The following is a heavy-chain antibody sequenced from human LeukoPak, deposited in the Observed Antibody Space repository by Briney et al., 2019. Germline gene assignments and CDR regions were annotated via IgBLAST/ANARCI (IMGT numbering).Heavy chain of an antibody. Sequence: GSSVKVSCKASGGTFSSYTISWVRQAPGQGLEWMGRIIPILGIANYAQKFQGRVTITADKSTSTAYMELSSLRSEDTAVYYCATEGIAVAGQNVYWGQGTLVTVSS. CDR2: IIPILGIA. J-gene: IGHJ4*02. CDR3: ATEGIAVAGQNVY. V-gene: IGHV1-69*04. CDR1: GGTFSSYT. D-gene: IGHD6-19*01.